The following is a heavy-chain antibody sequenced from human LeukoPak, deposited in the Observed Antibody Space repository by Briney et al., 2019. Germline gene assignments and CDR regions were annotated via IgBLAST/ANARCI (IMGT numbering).Heavy chain of an antibody. Sequence: PGGSLRLSCAASGFTVSNNFMYWVRQAPGKGLEWVSVIHSDGNTLYADSAEGRFTISRDNFKNTVYLQMSSLRAEDTAVYYCARGMTESVLRFLEDAPVDVWGQGTTVTVSS. CDR2: IHSDGNT. CDR1: GFTVSNNF. CDR3: ARGMTESVLRFLEDAPVDV. J-gene: IGHJ6*02. V-gene: IGHV3-53*01. D-gene: IGHD3-3*01.